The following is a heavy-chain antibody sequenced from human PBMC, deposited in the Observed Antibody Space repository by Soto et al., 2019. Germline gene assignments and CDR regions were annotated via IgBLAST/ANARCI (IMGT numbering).Heavy chain of an antibody. V-gene: IGHV4-59*01. CDR1: GGYISSYY. CDR2: IYYSGST. Sequence: PSETLSLTCTVSGGYISSYYWSWIRQPPGKGLEWIGYIYYSGSTNYDPSLKSRVTISVDTSKNQFSLKLSSVTAADTAVYYCAREIPPSWDDYGDSDAFDIWGQGTMVTVSS. J-gene: IGHJ3*02. CDR3: AREIPPSWDDYGDSDAFDI. D-gene: IGHD4-17*01.